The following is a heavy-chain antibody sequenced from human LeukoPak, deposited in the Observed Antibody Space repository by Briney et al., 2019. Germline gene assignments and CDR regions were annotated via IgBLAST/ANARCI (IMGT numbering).Heavy chain of an antibody. V-gene: IGHV1-2*06. D-gene: IGHD3-16*01. CDR1: GGTFISYA. Sequence: ASVKVSCKASGGTFISYAISWVRQAPGQGLEWMGRINPDSGDTNYVEKFQGRVTMTRDTSISTVYMELSRLRSDDTAIYYCARDPLLIGGDKRGFDYWGQGTLVTVSS. CDR2: INPDSGDT. CDR3: ARDPLLIGGDKRGFDY. J-gene: IGHJ4*02.